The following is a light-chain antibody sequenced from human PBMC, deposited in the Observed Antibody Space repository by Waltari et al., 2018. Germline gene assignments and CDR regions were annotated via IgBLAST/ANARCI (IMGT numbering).Light chain of an antibody. Sequence: DIQMTQSPSSLSASIGDTITVTCRASQNIRTYLNWYQQKPAKAPKLLKFGASSLPRCVPSRFSGSASGTEFTLTITNLQPDDFATYFCQQSFSSPWTFGQGTTV. J-gene: IGKJ1*01. CDR2: GAS. V-gene: IGKV1-39*01. CDR3: QQSFSSPWT. CDR1: QNIRTY.